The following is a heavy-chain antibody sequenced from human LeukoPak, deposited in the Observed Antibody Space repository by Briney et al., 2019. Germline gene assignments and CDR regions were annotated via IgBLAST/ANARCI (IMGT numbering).Heavy chain of an antibody. Sequence: SETLSLTCAVYGGSFSGYYWGWIRQPPGKGLEWIGEINHSGSTNYNPSLKSRVTISVDTSKNQFSLKLSSVTAADTAVYYCAREPRGAVSTGVDYWGQGTLVTVSS. V-gene: IGHV4-34*01. CDR2: INHSGST. CDR1: GGSFSGYY. D-gene: IGHD3-10*01. J-gene: IGHJ4*02. CDR3: AREPRGAVSTGVDY.